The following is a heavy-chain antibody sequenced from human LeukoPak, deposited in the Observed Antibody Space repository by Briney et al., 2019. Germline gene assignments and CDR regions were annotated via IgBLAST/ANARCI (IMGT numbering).Heavy chain of an antibody. D-gene: IGHD3-10*01. V-gene: IGHV3-23*01. CDR3: ARELLNSGGHDY. J-gene: IGHJ4*02. CDR1: GFTFSSYA. CDR2: ISGSGGSK. Sequence: PGGSLRLSCAASGFTFSSYAMSWVRQAPGKGLEWVSAISGSGGSKYYADSVKGRFTISRDSSKNTLYLQMNSLRAEDTAVYYCARELLNSGGHDYWGQGTLVTVSS.